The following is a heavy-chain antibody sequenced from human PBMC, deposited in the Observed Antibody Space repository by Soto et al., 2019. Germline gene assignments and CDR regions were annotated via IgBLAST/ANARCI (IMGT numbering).Heavy chain of an antibody. CDR1: GYTFIDYY. Sequence: QVQLVQSGAEVKKPGASVKVSCEASGYTFIDYYMRWVRQAPGQGFEWMGRISPKSGGTNYAQKFQGRVTMTWDTSLNTACMELSSLMSEDTAVYYCARPPGYISDWYYFDLWGQGTLVTVSS. V-gene: IGHV1-2*02. J-gene: IGHJ4*02. CDR2: ISPKSGGT. D-gene: IGHD6-19*01. CDR3: ARPPGYISDWYYFDL.